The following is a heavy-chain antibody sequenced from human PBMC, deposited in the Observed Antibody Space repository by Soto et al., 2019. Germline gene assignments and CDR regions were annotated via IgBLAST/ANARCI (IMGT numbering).Heavy chain of an antibody. CDR1: GGSISSYY. Sequence: QVQLQESGPGLVKPSETLSLTCTVSGGSISSYYWSWIRQPAGKGLEWIGRIYTSGSTNYNPSLKSRVTMSVDTSKNQFSLKLSSVTAADTAVYYCARDGPMASPGVGQQHYYYYGMDVWGQGTTVTVSS. CDR2: IYTSGST. D-gene: IGHD6-13*01. J-gene: IGHJ6*02. CDR3: ARDGPMASPGVGQQHYYYYGMDV. V-gene: IGHV4-4*07.